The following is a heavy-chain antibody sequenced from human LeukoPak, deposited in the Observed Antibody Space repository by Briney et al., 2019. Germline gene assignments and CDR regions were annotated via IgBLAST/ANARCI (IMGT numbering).Heavy chain of an antibody. J-gene: IGHJ4*02. V-gene: IGHV3-20*04. CDR1: GFTFDDYG. D-gene: IGHD3-10*01. Sequence: PGGSLRLSCAASGFTFDDYGMSWVRQAPGKGLEWVSGINWNGGSTGYADSVKGRFTISRDNAKNSLYLHMNSLGAEDTALYYCAKGGSGSYYKGSHDYWGQGTLVTVSS. CDR2: INWNGGST. CDR3: AKGGSGSYYKGSHDY.